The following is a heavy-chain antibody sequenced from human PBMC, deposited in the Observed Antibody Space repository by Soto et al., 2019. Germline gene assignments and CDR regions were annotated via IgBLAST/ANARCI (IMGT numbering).Heavy chain of an antibody. CDR2: ISWNGKEI. CDR3: VKDSSWEPRILDF. CDR1: GFTFDDSA. Sequence: VQLVESGGGLEQPGRSLRLSCAGSGFTFDDSALHWVRQVPRKGLEWVSGISWNGKEIGYADSVKGRFIISRDNAKKSLYLQLNSLRVEDTALYFCVKDSSWEPRILDFWGQGTRVTVSS. J-gene: IGHJ3*01. V-gene: IGHV3-9*01. D-gene: IGHD1-26*01.